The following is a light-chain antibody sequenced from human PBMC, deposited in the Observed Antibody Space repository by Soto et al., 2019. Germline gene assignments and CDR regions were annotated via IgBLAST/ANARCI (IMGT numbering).Light chain of an antibody. CDR2: FAS. CDR3: QQYSNWPLT. Sequence: EIVMTQSPATLSVSPGERATLSCRASQSMYNNLVGYQQQPRQPPSLLIYFASTRATGSPARFSGSGSGTEFTLTISIVQSEDFAVYYCQQYSNWPLTFGGGTKVEI. J-gene: IGKJ4*01. V-gene: IGKV3-15*01. CDR1: QSMYNN.